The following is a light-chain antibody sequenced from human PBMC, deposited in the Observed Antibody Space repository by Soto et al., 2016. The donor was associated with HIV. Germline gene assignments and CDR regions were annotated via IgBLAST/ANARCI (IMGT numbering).Light chain of an antibody. J-gene: IGLJ2*01. CDR1: NIGSKS. Sequence: SYELTQPPSVSVAPGKTANITCGGDNIGSKSVHWYQQKPGQAPVLVVYDDRDRPSGIPVRFSGSNSGNTATLTISRVEAGDEADYYCQLWASEVVFGGGTKLTVL. CDR3: QLWASEVV. CDR2: DDR. V-gene: IGLV3-21*03.